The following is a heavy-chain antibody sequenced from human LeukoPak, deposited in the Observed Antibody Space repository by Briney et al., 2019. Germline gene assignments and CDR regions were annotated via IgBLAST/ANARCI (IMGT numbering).Heavy chain of an antibody. Sequence: SETLSLTCTVSGGSISSYFCSWIRQPAGKGLEWIGRIDTSGSTNYNPSLKSRVTMSVDTSKNLFSLKLSSVTAADTAVYYCARVGSLSRGRNWFDPWGQGTLVTVSS. J-gene: IGHJ5*02. CDR2: IDTSGST. D-gene: IGHD6-13*01. V-gene: IGHV4-4*07. CDR1: GGSISSYF. CDR3: ARVGSLSRGRNWFDP.